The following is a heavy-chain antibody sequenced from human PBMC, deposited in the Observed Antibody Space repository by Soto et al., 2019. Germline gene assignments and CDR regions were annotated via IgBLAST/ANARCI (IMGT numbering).Heavy chain of an antibody. V-gene: IGHV4-34*01. CDR1: GGSFSDYY. CDR3: ARGVVRRVIIQYTSFFDY. J-gene: IGHJ4*02. D-gene: IGHD3-10*01. CDR2: INHSGST. Sequence: SETLSLTCAVYGGSFSDYYWTWVRQAPGRGLEWIGEINHSGSTYYNPSLKSRVTISVDTSKNQFSLKLSSVTAADTAVYYCARGVVRRVIIQYTSFFDYWGQGTPVTVSS.